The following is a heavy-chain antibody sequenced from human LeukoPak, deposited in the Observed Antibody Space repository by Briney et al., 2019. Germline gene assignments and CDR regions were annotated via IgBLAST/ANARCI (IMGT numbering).Heavy chain of an antibody. CDR2: INPNSGGT. D-gene: IGHD3-10*01. CDR3: ARAPTPRDTMAIGY. Sequence: ASVKVSCKASGYTFTGYYMHWVRQAPGQGLEWMGWINPNSGGTNYAQKFQGRVTMTRDTSISTDYMELSRLRSDDTAVYYCARAPTPRDTMAIGYWGQGTLVTVSS. CDR1: GYTFTGYY. V-gene: IGHV1-2*02. J-gene: IGHJ4*02.